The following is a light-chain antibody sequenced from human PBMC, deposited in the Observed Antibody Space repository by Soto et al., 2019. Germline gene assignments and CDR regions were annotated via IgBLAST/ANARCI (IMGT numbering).Light chain of an antibody. CDR3: SSYTSSSTLV. Sequence: QSALTQPASVSGSPGQSITISCTGTSSDVGGYPYVSWYQQHPGKAPKLMIYDVSNRPSGVSNRFSASKSGNTASLTISGLQAEDEADYYCSSYTSSSTLVFGGGTKLTVL. CDR1: SSDVGGYPY. CDR2: DVS. J-gene: IGLJ2*01. V-gene: IGLV2-14*01.